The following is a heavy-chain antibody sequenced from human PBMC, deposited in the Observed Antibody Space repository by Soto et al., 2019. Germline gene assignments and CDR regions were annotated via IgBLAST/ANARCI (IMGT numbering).Heavy chain of an antibody. D-gene: IGHD6-13*01. V-gene: IGHV3-23*01. CDR1: GFTFRSYA. J-gene: IGHJ4*02. CDR2: ISGSGGST. Sequence: GGSLRLSCAASGFTFRSYAMSWVRQAPGKGLEWVSAISGSGGSTYYADSVKGRFTISRDNSKNTLYLQMNSLRAEDTAVYYCAKDGGSSWTRYYFDYWGQGTLVTVSS. CDR3: AKDGGSSWTRYYFDY.